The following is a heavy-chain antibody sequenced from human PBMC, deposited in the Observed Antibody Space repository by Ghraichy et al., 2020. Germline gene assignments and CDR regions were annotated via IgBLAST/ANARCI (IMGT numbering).Heavy chain of an antibody. V-gene: IGHV4-39*01. CDR3: ARHNRAFWSGYYTY. CDR2: IYYSGST. Sequence: SETLSLTCTVSGGSISSSSYYWGWIRQPPGKGLEWIGSIYYSGSTYYNPSLKSRVTISVDTSKNQFSLKLSSVTAADTAVYYCARHNRAFWSGYYTYWGQGTLVTVSS. CDR1: GGSISSSSYY. J-gene: IGHJ4*02. D-gene: IGHD3-3*01.